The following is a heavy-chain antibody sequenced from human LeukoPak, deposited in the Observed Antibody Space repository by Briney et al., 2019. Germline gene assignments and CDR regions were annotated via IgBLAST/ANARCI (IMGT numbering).Heavy chain of an antibody. V-gene: IGHV4-34*01. CDR2: IYYSGST. J-gene: IGHJ6*03. CDR3: ARRGPPYYYYYMDV. CDR1: GGSFSGYY. Sequence: PSETLSLTCAVYGGSFSGYYWSWIRQPPGKGLEWIGSIYYSGSTYYNPSLKSRVTISVDTSKNQFSLKLSSVTAADTAVYYCARRGPPYYYYYMDVWGKGTTVTISS. D-gene: IGHD5-12*01.